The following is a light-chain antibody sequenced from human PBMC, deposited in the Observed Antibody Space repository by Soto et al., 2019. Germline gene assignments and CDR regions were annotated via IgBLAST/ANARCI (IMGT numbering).Light chain of an antibody. CDR1: QGVSTW. Sequence: DIQMTQSPSSVSASVGDRVTITCRASQGVSTWLAWYQQNPGKAPNLLIYTASSLQSGVPSRFSGSGSGTDFTLTINGLQPEDFATYYCQQAASFPITFGQGTRLEIK. J-gene: IGKJ5*01. V-gene: IGKV1-12*01. CDR3: QQAASFPIT. CDR2: TAS.